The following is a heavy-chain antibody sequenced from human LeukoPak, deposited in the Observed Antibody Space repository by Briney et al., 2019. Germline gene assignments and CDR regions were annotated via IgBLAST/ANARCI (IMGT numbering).Heavy chain of an antibody. CDR2: IYHSGST. J-gene: IGHJ4*02. V-gene: IGHV4-30-2*01. CDR3: ARGVLREYYFDY. CDR1: GGSISSGGYS. Sequence: SQTLSLTCAVSGGSISSGGYSWSWIRQPPGKGLEWIGYIYHSGSTYYNPSLKSRITISVDRSKNQFSLKLSSATAADTAVYYCARGVLREYYFDYWGQGTLVTVSS.